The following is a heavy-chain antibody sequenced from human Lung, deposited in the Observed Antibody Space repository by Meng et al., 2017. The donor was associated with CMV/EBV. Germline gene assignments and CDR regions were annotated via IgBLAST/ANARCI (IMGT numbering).Heavy chain of an antibody. CDR1: SGSLTDYF. D-gene: IGHD1-1*01. CDR2: ISHSGRT. Sequence: SETLCLTCAAYSGSLTDYFWSWIRQSPEKGLEWIGDISHSGRTNYNPSLKSRVTTSVDTSSNQFFLKVKTVTAADAAVYDYARGRTNFNTWGQGTLVTVSS. J-gene: IGHJ4*02. CDR3: ARGRTNFNT. V-gene: IGHV4-34*01.